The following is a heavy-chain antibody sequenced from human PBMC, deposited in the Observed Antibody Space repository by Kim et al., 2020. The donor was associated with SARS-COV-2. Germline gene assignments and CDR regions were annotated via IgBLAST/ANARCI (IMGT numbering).Heavy chain of an antibody. Sequence: LSLTCAASGFTFSDPYIDWVRQAPGKGLEWVGRSRNKANSYTTEYAASVKGRFTISRDDSKNTVYLQMNSLKTEDTAFYYCARDKGGNELDYWGQGTLVTVSS. J-gene: IGHJ4*02. CDR3: ARDKGGNELDY. CDR1: GFTFSDPY. CDR2: SRNKANSYTT. D-gene: IGHD1-1*01. V-gene: IGHV3-72*01.